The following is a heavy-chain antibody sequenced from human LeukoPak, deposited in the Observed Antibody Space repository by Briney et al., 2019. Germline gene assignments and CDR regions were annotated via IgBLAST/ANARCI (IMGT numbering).Heavy chain of an antibody. CDR1: GYSISSGYY. Sequence: SETLSLTCSVSGYSISSGYYWGWIRQPPGKGLEWIGSVYHSGSTYYNTSLKSRVTISVDTSKNQFSLKLNSVTAADTAVYYCATGWSGYYWTTWGQGTLVAVSS. CDR2: VYHSGST. V-gene: IGHV4-38-2*02. D-gene: IGHD3-3*01. J-gene: IGHJ5*02. CDR3: ATGWSGYYWTT.